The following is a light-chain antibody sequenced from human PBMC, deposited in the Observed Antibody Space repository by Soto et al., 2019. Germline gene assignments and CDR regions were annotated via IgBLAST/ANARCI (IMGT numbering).Light chain of an antibody. CDR3: QYWNNYSWT. CDR2: NAS. V-gene: IGKV1-5*03. J-gene: IGKJ1*01. Sequence: DIQMTQSPSTLSASVGDRVTITCRASQGISDWLAWYQQKPGKAPKFLIYNASNLEGGVPSRFSGSGSGTEFTLTIISVQPDDFATYYCQYWNNYSWTFGQGTKVEIK. CDR1: QGISDW.